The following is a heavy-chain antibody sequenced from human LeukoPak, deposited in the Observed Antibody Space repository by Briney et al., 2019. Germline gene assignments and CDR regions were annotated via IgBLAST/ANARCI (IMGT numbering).Heavy chain of an antibody. V-gene: IGHV4-39*07. J-gene: IGHJ4*02. D-gene: IGHD5-18*01. CDR3: ARLLLTTWIQLPEGFDY. Sequence: PSETLSLTCTVSGGSISNFSYYWGWIRQPPGKGLEWIGCIYYSGSTYYNPSLKSRVTISVDTSKNQFSLKLSSVTAADTAVYYCARLLLTTWIQLPEGFDYWGQGTLVTVSS. CDR2: IYYSGST. CDR1: GGSISNFSYY.